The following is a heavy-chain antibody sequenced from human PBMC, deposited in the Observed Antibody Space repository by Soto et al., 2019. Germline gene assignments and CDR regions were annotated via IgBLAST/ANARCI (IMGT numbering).Heavy chain of an antibody. J-gene: IGHJ4*02. D-gene: IGHD4-17*01. Sequence: PGGSLRLSCAASGFPFSDYYMSWTRQAPGKGLEWVSYISSSSSYTNYAASVKGRFTISRDNAKNSLYLQMNSLRAEDTAVYYCARASATVTTLVYFDYWGQGTLVTVSS. CDR2: ISSSSSYT. V-gene: IGHV3-11*06. CDR1: GFPFSDYY. CDR3: ARASATVTTLVYFDY.